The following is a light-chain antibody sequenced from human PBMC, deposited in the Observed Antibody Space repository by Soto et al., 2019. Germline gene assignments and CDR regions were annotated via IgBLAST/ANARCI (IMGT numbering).Light chain of an antibody. CDR2: GAS. V-gene: IGKV3-15*01. CDR1: QSVDIN. CDR3: QQYNNWAWT. J-gene: IGKJ1*01. Sequence: EIVVTQSPATRSVSAGGRVRLSCRASQSVDINLAWYQQKAGQAPRLLVYGASTKATDMPGRFSGRGSWTEFTLPINNLQAEDFAVYYCQQYNNWAWTSGQGTKV.